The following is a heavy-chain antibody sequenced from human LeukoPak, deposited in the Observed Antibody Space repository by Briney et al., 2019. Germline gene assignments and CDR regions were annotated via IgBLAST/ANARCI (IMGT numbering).Heavy chain of an antibody. CDR1: GFTFSSYW. V-gene: IGHV3-7*03. Sequence: PGGSLRLSCAASGFTFSSYWMSWVRQAPGKGLEWVADIKQDGSEKYYVDSVKGRFTISRDNSKNTLYLQMNSLRAEDTAVYYCAKDRTAMGRYYFDYWGQGTLVTVSS. CDR2: IKQDGSEK. J-gene: IGHJ4*02. CDR3: AKDRTAMGRYYFDY. D-gene: IGHD5-18*01.